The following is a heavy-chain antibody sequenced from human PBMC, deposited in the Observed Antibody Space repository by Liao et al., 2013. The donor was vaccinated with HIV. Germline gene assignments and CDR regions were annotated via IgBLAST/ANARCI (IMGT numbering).Heavy chain of an antibody. Sequence: QVRLQESGPGLVKPSQTLSLTCTVSGGSISSGSYYWSWIRQPAGKGLEWIGRIYTSGSTNYNPSLKSRVTISIDTSKNQFSLKLSSVTAADTAVYYCARPHRDYDSSGYYVHYYYYMDVWGKGTTVTVSS. CDR2: IYTSGST. CDR3: ARPHRDYDSSGYYVHYYYYMDV. CDR1: GGSISSGSYY. J-gene: IGHJ6*03. D-gene: IGHD3-22*01. V-gene: IGHV4-61*02.